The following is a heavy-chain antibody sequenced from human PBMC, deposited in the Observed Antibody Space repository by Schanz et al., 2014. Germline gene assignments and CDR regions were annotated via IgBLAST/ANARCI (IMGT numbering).Heavy chain of an antibody. J-gene: IGHJ6*02. CDR2: VSPYSGDT. V-gene: IGHV1-2*06. CDR3: ARENTAVAGMPRVMDV. D-gene: IGHD6-19*01. Sequence: QVLLVQSGAEVKKPGASVKVSCKASGYRFIGYYVHWVRQAPGQGLEWMGRVSPYSGDTNYAQMLQGRVPMTTDTSISTAYMELSRLTSDDTAVFFCARENTAVAGMPRVMDVWGQGTTVTVTS. CDR1: GYRFIGYY.